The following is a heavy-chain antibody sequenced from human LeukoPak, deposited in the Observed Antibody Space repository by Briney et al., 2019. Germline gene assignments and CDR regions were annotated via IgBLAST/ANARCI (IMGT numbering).Heavy chain of an antibody. D-gene: IGHD6-6*01. CDR3: ARDYSSFAFDI. V-gene: IGHV3-74*01. Sequence: GGSLRLSCAASGFTFSNYWMHWVRQVPGKGLVWVSRINSDGSSTTYADSVKGRFTISRDNAKNSLYLQMNSLRDEDTAVYYCARDYSSFAFDIWGQGTMVTVSS. CDR2: INSDGSST. CDR1: GFTFSNYW. J-gene: IGHJ3*02.